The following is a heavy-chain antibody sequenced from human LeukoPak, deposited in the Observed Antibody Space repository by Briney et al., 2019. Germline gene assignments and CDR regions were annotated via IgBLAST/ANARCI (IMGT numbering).Heavy chain of an antibody. CDR2: INTNTGNP. V-gene: IGHV7-4-1*02. Sequence: ASVKVSCEASGYTFTSYAMSWVRQAPGQGLEWMGWINTNTGNPTYAQGFTGRFAFSLDTSVSTAYLQISSLKAEDTAVYYCARDTDMTPYYFDYWGQGTLVTVSS. J-gene: IGHJ4*02. CDR3: ARDTDMTPYYFDY. CDR1: GYTFTSYA. D-gene: IGHD5-18*01.